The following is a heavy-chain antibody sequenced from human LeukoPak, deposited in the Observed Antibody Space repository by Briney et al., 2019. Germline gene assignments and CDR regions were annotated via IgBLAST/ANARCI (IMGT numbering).Heavy chain of an antibody. Sequence: GGSLRLSCAASGFTFSSHWMHWVRQAPGKGRVWVSRINGAGSSTSYADSVKGRFTVSRDTAKNTLNLQMNSLRAGDTAVYYCARDLFFSDAGYSSGWRAEYFHHWGQGTLVTVSS. J-gene: IGHJ1*01. CDR3: ARDLFFSDAGYSSGWRAEYFHH. CDR2: INGAGSST. D-gene: IGHD6-19*01. CDR1: GFTFSSHW. V-gene: IGHV3-74*01.